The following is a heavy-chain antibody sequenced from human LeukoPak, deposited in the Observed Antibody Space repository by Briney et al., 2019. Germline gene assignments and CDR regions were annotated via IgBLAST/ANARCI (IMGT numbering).Heavy chain of an antibody. Sequence: SETLSLTCTVSGGSLSSSSYYWGWIRQPPGKGLEWIGSIYYSGSTYYNPSLKSRVTISVDTSKNQFSLKLSSVTAADTAVYYCARLEYSSPDYWGQGTLVTVSS. J-gene: IGHJ4*02. CDR1: GGSLSSSSYY. CDR3: ARLEYSSPDY. CDR2: IYYSGST. D-gene: IGHD6-6*01. V-gene: IGHV4-39*01.